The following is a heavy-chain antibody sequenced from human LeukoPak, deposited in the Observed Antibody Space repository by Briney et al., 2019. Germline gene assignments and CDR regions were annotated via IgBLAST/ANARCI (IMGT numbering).Heavy chain of an antibody. V-gene: IGHV1-69*06. CDR2: IIPIFGTA. Sequence: SVKDSCKASGGTFSSYAISWVRQAPGQGLEWMGRIIPIFGTANYAQKFQGRVTITAGKSTSTAYMELSSLRSEDTAVYYCASSATIPLYFDYWGQGTLVTVSS. CDR1: GGTFSSYA. D-gene: IGHD5-24*01. CDR3: ASSATIPLYFDY. J-gene: IGHJ4*02.